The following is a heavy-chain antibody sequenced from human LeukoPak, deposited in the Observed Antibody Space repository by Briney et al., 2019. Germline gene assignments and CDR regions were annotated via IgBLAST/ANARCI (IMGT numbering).Heavy chain of an antibody. CDR1: GFTFSNYE. J-gene: IGHJ6*04. Sequence: PGGSLRLSCAASGFTFSNYEMIWVRQAPGKGLEWLSYIGSSDSTTHYADSVKGRFTISRDNAKNSLYLQMNSLRVEDTAVYYCAALGITMIGGVWGKGTTVTISS. V-gene: IGHV3-48*03. CDR2: IGSSDSTT. D-gene: IGHD3-10*02. CDR3: AALGITMIGGV.